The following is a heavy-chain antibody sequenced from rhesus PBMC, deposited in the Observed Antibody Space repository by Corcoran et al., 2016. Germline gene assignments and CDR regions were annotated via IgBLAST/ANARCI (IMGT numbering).Heavy chain of an antibody. CDR2: ISGNSGST. V-gene: IGHV4-99*01. Sequence: QVQLQESGPGLVKPSETLSLTCAVSGYSISSGYYWGWISQPPGKGLEYIGYISGNSGSTCYNPSLKRRVTISKDTSKNQFSLKLSSVTAADTAVYCCARRSGSYGGFDYWGQGVLVTVSS. CDR3: ARRSGSYGGFDY. D-gene: IGHD1-44*02. CDR1: GYSISSGYY. J-gene: IGHJ4*01.